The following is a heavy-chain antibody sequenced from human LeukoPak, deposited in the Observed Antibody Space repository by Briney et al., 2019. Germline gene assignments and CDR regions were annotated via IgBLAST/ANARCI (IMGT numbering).Heavy chain of an antibody. CDR3: AKDYGPLSSY. Sequence: GGTLRLSCAASGLTFNNYGMNWVRQAPGRGLEWVSAISGSGGSTYYADSVKGRFTISRDNSKNTLYLQMNSLRAEDTAVYYCAKDYGPLSSYWGQGILVTVSS. D-gene: IGHD4-17*01. CDR2: ISGSGGST. CDR1: GLTFNNYG. J-gene: IGHJ4*02. V-gene: IGHV3-23*01.